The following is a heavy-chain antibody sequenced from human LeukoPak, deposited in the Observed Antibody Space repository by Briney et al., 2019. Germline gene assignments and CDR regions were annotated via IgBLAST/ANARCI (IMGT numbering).Heavy chain of an antibody. Sequence: PSETLSLTCTVSGVSVSSGSYYWSWIRQPPGKGLEWIGYIYYSGSTNYNPSLKSRVTISVDTSKNQFSLKLSSVTAADTAVYYCARDRGEYQLLPDYYYYYGMDVWGQGTTVTVSS. D-gene: IGHD2-2*01. CDR1: GVSVSSGSYY. CDR2: IYYSGST. J-gene: IGHJ6*02. V-gene: IGHV4-61*01. CDR3: ARDRGEYQLLPDYYYYYGMDV.